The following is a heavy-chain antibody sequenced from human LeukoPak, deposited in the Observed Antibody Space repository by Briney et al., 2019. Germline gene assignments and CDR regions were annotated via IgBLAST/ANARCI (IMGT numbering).Heavy chain of an antibody. CDR2: INHSGST. CDR1: GGSFSGYY. J-gene: IGHJ3*02. Sequence: KPSETLSLTCAVYGGSFSGYYWSWIRQPPGKGLEWIGEINHSGSTNYNPSLKSRVTISVDTSKNQSSLKLSSVTAADTAVYYCARDQAFDIWGQGTMVTVSS. CDR3: ARDQAFDI. V-gene: IGHV4-34*01.